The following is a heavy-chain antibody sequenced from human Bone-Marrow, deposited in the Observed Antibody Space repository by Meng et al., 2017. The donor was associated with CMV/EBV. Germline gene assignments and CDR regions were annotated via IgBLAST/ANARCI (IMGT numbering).Heavy chain of an antibody. CDR3: ARDSGYSVCMDG. V-gene: IGHV1-2*02. D-gene: IGHD6-13*01. J-gene: IGHJ6*02. Sequence: ASVKVSCKASGYTFTGYYMHWVRQAPGQGLEWMGWINPNSGGTNYAQKFQGRVTMTRDTSISTAYMELSRLRSDDTAVYYCARDSGYSVCMDGWGQGTTVTVSS. CDR2: INPNSGGT. CDR1: GYTFTGYY.